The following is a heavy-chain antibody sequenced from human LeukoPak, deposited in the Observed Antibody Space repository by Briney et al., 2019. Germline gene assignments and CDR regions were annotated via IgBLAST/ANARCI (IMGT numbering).Heavy chain of an antibody. CDR1: GDSVSGNSAA. CDR3: ARGDPTNCSGGICYFWGYFDY. D-gene: IGHD2-15*01. V-gene: IGHV6-1*01. Sequence: SQTLSLTCAISGDSVSGNSAAWNWIRQSPSRGLEWLGRTYYRSKWYNDYAVSVKSRITINPDTSKNQFSLQLNSVTPEDTAVYYCARGDPTNCSGGICYFWGYFDYWGQGTLVTVSS. CDR2: TYYRSKWYN. J-gene: IGHJ4*02.